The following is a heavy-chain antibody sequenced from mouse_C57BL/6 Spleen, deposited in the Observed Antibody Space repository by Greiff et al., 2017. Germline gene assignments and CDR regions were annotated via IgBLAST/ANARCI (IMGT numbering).Heavy chain of an antibody. Sequence: VQLQQSGAELAKPGASVKLSCKASGYTFTSYWMHWVKQRPGQGLEWIGDINPSSGYTKYNQKFKDKATLTADNSSSTAYMQLSSLTYEDSAVYYCARPLSGPDFDDWGQGTTLTVSS. D-gene: IGHD1-1*02. CDR2: INPSSGYT. V-gene: IGHV1-7*01. CDR1: GYTFTSYW. J-gene: IGHJ2*01. CDR3: ARPLSGPDFDD.